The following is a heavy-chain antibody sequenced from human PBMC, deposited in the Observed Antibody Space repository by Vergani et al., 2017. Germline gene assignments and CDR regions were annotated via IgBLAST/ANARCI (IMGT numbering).Heavy chain of an antibody. J-gene: IGHJ3*02. Sequence: EVQLVESGGGLVKPGGSLRLSCAASGFTFSNAWMSWVRQAPGKGLEWVGRIKSKTDGGTIDYAAPVKGRFTISRDDAKNTLYLQMNSLNTDDTAVYYCTTGLVVAYDPNAFDIWGQGTMVTVSS. CDR1: GFTFSNAW. CDR3: TTGLVVAYDPNAFDI. CDR2: IKSKTDGGTI. D-gene: IGHD3-22*01. V-gene: IGHV3-15*01.